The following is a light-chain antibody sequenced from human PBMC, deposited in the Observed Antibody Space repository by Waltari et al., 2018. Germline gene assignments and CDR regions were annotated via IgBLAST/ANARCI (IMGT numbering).Light chain of an antibody. CDR2: GVS. CDR1: SRDVGGYNS. CDR3: NSYTSTNTRV. Sequence: QSALTQAASVSGSPGHPIPISCPGTSRDVGGYNSVSWYQQHTGKAPKLMIYGVSNRPSVVSNRFSGSKSGNTASLTISGLQAEDEADYYCNSYTSTNTRVFGGGTKLTVL. J-gene: IGLJ3*02. V-gene: IGLV2-14*03.